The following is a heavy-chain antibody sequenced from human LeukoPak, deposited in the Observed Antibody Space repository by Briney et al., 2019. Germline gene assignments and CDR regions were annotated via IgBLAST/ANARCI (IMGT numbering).Heavy chain of an antibody. CDR1: GYAFTSYG. CDR2: IIPIFGTA. D-gene: IGHD3-3*01. CDR3: ASLRGDFWSGYYYYYMDV. V-gene: IGHV1-69*05. Sequence: SVKVSCKASGYAFTSYGIGWVRQAPGQGLEWMGGIIPIFGTANYAQKFQDRVTITTDESTSTAYMELSSLRSEDTAVYYCASLRGDFWSGYYYYYMDVWGKGTTVTVSS. J-gene: IGHJ6*03.